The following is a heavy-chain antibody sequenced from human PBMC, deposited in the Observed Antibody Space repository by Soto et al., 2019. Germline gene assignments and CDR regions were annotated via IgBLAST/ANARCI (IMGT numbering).Heavy chain of an antibody. CDR2: IYYSGST. Sequence: SETLSLTCTVSGGSISSGGYYWSWIRQHPGKGLEWIGYIYYSGSTYYNPSLKSRVTISVDTSKNQFSLKLSSVTAADTAVYYCAGENTHYDFWSGYRGDYYGMDVWGQGTTVTVSS. J-gene: IGHJ6*02. CDR3: AGENTHYDFWSGYRGDYYGMDV. V-gene: IGHV4-31*03. CDR1: GGSISSGGYY. D-gene: IGHD3-3*01.